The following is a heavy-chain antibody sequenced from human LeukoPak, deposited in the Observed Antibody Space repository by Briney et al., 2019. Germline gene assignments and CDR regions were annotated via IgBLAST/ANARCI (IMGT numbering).Heavy chain of an antibody. D-gene: IGHD3-10*01. CDR3: ARGSDGSENSYRNWFDP. J-gene: IGHJ5*02. CDR1: GGSFSGYY. Sequence: SETLSLTCAVYGGSFSGYYWSWIRQPPGKGLEWIGEINHSGSTNYNPSLKSRVTISVDTSKNQFSLKVNSVTAADTAVYYCARGSDGSENSYRNWFDPWGQGTLVTVSS. V-gene: IGHV4-34*01. CDR2: INHSGST.